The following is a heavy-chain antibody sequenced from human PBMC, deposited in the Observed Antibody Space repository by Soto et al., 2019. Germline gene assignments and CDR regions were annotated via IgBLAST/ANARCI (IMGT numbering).Heavy chain of an antibody. J-gene: IGHJ4*02. D-gene: IGHD2-2*01. V-gene: IGHV3-21*06. Sequence: EVQLVESGGGLVKPGGSLTLSCAASGFTFSNYGMNWVRQAPGKGREWVSSISSSRTYTYYADSVKGRFTISRDNAKNSLYLQMNSLRAEDAAVYFCARAWGYCSSTTCYSDYWGQGTLVTVSS. CDR3: ARAWGYCSSTTCYSDY. CDR1: GFTFSNYG. CDR2: ISSSRTYT.